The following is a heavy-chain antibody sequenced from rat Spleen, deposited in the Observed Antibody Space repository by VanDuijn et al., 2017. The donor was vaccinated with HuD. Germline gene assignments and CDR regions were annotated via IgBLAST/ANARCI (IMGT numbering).Heavy chain of an antibody. D-gene: IGHD1-11*01. Sequence: EVKLVESGGGLVQPGRSLKLSCAASGFNFNDYWMGWVRQAPGKGLEWIGEINQDSRIIKYIPYLKDKITISRDNAQNTLYLQMSKLGSEVTAMYYCAREREGIVSWGQGVMVTVSS. CDR2: INQDSRII. CDR3: AREREGIVS. V-gene: IGHV4-2*01. J-gene: IGHJ2*01. CDR1: GFNFNDYW.